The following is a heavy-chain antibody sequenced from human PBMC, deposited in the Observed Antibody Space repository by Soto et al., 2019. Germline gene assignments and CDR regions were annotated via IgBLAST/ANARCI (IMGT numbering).Heavy chain of an antibody. CDR3: AKGYDSSWWEGY. D-gene: IGHD6-13*01. Sequence: EVQVLESGGGLVQPGGSLRLSCVASGLTFSSHVMTWVRQAPGKGLEWVSSISANGGSTYYAESVKGRFTISRDNSRNTLSLQMSSLRAEDTAVYYCAKGYDSSWWEGYWGQGPLVTVSS. J-gene: IGHJ4*02. CDR2: ISANGGST. CDR1: GLTFSSHV. V-gene: IGHV3-23*01.